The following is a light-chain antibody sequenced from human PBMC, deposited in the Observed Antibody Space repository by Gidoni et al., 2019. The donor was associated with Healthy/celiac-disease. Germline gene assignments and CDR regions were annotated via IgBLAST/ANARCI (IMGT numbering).Light chain of an antibody. V-gene: IGKV3-20*01. CDR1: QSVSSSY. J-gene: IGKJ4*01. CDR2: GAS. Sequence: EIVLKQSPGTLSLSPGERATLSCRASQSVSSSYLAWYQQKPCQAPRLLIYGASSRATGIPDSFSGSGSGTDFTLTISRLEPEDFAVYYCQQYGSSPRVTFGGGTKVEIK. CDR3: QQYGSSPRVT.